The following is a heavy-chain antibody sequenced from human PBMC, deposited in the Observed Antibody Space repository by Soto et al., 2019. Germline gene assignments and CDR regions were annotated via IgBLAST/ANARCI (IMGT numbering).Heavy chain of an antibody. CDR3: ARVNGVAFDY. D-gene: IGHD2-8*01. V-gene: IGHV5-51*01. CDR2: IYPGDSDT. J-gene: IGHJ4*02. CDR1: GYSLTSQW. Sequence: PGESLKISCKGSGYSLTSQWIGWVRQMPGKGLECVGIIYPGDSDTRYSPSVLGQVTISADKSTSTAYLQWSSLKASDTAMYYCARVNGVAFDYWGQGTLVTVSS.